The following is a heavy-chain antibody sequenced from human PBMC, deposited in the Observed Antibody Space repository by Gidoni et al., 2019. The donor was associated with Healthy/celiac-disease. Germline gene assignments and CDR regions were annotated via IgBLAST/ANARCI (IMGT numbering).Heavy chain of an antibody. D-gene: IGHD1-26*01. V-gene: IGHV3-23*01. CDR3: AKDPRKWDSGNHFDY. Sequence: EVQLLESGGGLVQPGGSLRLSCAASGFTFGSYAMRWVRQAPGKGLEWVSAISGSGGSTYYADSVKGRFTISRDNSKNTLYLQMNSLRAEDTAVYYCAKDPRKWDSGNHFDYWGQGTLVTVSS. CDR2: ISGSGGST. J-gene: IGHJ4*02. CDR1: GFTFGSYA.